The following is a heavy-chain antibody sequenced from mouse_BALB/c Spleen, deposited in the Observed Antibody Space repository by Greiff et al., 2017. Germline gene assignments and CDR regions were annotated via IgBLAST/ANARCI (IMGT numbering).Heavy chain of an antibody. J-gene: IGHJ2*01. D-gene: IGHD3-1*01. CDR2: ISDGGSYT. Sequence: EVQGVESGGGLVKPGGSLKLSCAASGFTFSDYYMYWVRQTPEKRLEWVATISDGGSYTYYPDSVKGRFTISRDNAKNNLYLQMSSLKSEDTAMYYCARGASSYLDYWGQGTTLTVSS. V-gene: IGHV5-4*02. CDR1: GFTFSDYY. CDR3: ARGASSYLDY.